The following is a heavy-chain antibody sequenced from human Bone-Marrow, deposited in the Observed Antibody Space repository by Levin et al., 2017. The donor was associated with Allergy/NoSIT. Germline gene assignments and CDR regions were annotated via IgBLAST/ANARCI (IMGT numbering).Heavy chain of an antibody. D-gene: IGHD7-27*01. V-gene: IGHV4-4*02. Sequence: SETLSLTCGVSDDSISSSHWWTWVRQPPGKGLEWIGEIYHSGSTNYNPSLKSRVTISVEKSKNQFSLKLSSVTAADTAVYFCARRDVLAPGEEWFDPWGQGTLVTVSS. CDR1: DDSISSSHW. CDR2: IYHSGST. J-gene: IGHJ5*02. CDR3: ARRDVLAPGEEWFDP.